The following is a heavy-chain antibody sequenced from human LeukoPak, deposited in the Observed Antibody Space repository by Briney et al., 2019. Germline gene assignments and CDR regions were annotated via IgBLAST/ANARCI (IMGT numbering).Heavy chain of an antibody. V-gene: IGHV4-39*01. CDR1: GGSISSSSYY. J-gene: IGHJ6*03. CDR3: ARVEKIYYYYMDV. CDR2: LYYSGST. Sequence: KPSETLSLTCTVSGGSISSSSYYWGWIRQPPGKGLEWIGSLYYSGSTYYNPSLKSRVTISVDTSKNQFSLKLGSVTAADTAVYYCARVEKIYYYYMDVWGKGTTVTVSS.